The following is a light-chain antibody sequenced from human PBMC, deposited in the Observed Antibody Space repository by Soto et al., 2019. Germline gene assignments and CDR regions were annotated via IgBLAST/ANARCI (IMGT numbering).Light chain of an antibody. Sequence: QSALTQPASVSGSPGQSITISCTGTSSDVGGFNYVSWYQHHPGKAPNLVIYDVSDRPSGVSNRFSGSKSGNSASLTISGLQAEDEADYYCSSHVSTRVFGTATKLTVL. J-gene: IGLJ1*01. CDR3: SSHVSTRV. CDR2: DVS. V-gene: IGLV2-14*03. CDR1: SSDVGGFNY.